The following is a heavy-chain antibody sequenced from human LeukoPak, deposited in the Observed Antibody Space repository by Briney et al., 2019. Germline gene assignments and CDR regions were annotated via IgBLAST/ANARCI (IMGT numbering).Heavy chain of an antibody. J-gene: IGHJ2*01. V-gene: IGHV4-59*01. D-gene: IGHD1-26*01. Sequence: SETLSLTCAVSGGSISTYYWTWIRQPPGKGLEWIGYVDYSGSTNSNPSLKRRVTLSVDSSRNQFSLKVSSVTTADTAVYYCARVGSYCFDLWGRGTLVTVSS. CDR2: VDYSGST. CDR3: ARVGSYCFDL. CDR1: GGSISTYY.